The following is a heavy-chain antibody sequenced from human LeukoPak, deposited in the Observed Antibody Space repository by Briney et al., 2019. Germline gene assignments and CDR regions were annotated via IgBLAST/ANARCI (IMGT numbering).Heavy chain of an antibody. CDR3: ARVPQGRYYYYYMDV. CDR1: GYTFTGFY. J-gene: IGHJ6*03. V-gene: IGHV1-2*02. CDR2: INPNSGGT. Sequence: GASVKVSCKASGYTFTGFYMHWVRQAPGQGLEWMGWINPNSGGTNYAQKFQGRVTMTRDTSISTAYMELSRLRSDDTAVYYSARVPQGRYYYYYMDVWGKGTTVTVSS.